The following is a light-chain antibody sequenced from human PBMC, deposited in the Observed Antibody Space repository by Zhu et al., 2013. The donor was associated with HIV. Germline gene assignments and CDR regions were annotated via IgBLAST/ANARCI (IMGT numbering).Light chain of an antibody. Sequence: QSVVTQPPSASGTPGQRVTISCSGSSSNIGSNTVNWYQQLPGTAPKLLIFSSNQRPSGVPDRFSGSKSGTSASLAISGLQSEDEADYYCQSYDNSLSNYVFGTGTKVTVL. CDR3: QSYDNSLSNYV. CDR1: SSNIGSNT. V-gene: IGLV1-44*01. J-gene: IGLJ1*01. CDR2: SSN.